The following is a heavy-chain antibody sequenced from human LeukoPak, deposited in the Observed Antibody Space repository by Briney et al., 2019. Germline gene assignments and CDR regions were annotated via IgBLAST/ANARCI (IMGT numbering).Heavy chain of an antibody. CDR1: GFTFSSYW. V-gene: IGHV3-74*01. CDR2: IYSDVSST. CDR3: TRGATD. D-gene: IGHD5-12*01. Sequence: SGGSLRLSCAGSGFTFSSYWMHWVRHAPGKGLVWVSRIYSDVSSTSYADSVKGRFTISRDNAKNTLYLQMNSLRAEDTAVYYCTRGATDWGQGTLVTVSS. J-gene: IGHJ4*02.